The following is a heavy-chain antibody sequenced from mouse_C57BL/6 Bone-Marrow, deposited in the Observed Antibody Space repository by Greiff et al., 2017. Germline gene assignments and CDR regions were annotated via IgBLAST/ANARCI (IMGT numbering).Heavy chain of an antibody. CDR1: GFTFSDYY. CDR2: ISNGGGST. Sequence: EVQRVESGGGLVQPGGSLKLSCAASGFTFSDYYMYWVRPTPEKRLEWVAYISNGGGSTYYPDTVKGRFTISRDNAKNTLYLQLSRVKSEYTAMYYGARHDYGSKEDWFAYWGQGTLVTVSA. D-gene: IGHD1-1*01. CDR3: ARHDYGSKEDWFAY. V-gene: IGHV5-12*01. J-gene: IGHJ3*01.